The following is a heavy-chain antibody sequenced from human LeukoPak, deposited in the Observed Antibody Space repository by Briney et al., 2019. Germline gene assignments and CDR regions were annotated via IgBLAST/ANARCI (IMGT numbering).Heavy chain of an antibody. CDR1: GYTFTSYG. Sequence: ASVKVSCKASGYTFTSYGISWVRQAPGQGLEWMGWISAYNGNTNYAQKLQGRVTMTTDTSTSTAYMELRSLRSDDTAVYYCARGLQETLAWPKALSAFDIWGQGTMVTVSS. CDR2: ISAYNGNT. V-gene: IGHV1-18*01. J-gene: IGHJ3*02. D-gene: IGHD5-24*01. CDR3: ARGLQETLAWPKALSAFDI.